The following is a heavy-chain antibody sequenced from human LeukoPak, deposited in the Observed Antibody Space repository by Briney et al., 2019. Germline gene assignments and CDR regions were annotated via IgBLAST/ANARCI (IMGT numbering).Heavy chain of an antibody. J-gene: IGHJ4*02. Sequence: SETLSLTCTVSGGSISSYYWSWIRQPPGKGLEWIGYIYYSGSTNYNPSLKSRVTISVDTSKNQFSLKLSSVTAADTAVYYCARHDPNYGSGPCDYWGQGTLVTVSS. CDR1: GGSISSYY. V-gene: IGHV4-59*08. CDR2: IYYSGST. D-gene: IGHD3-10*01. CDR3: ARHDPNYGSGPCDY.